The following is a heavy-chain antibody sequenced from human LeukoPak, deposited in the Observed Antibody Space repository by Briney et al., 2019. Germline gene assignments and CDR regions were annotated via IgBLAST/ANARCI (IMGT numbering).Heavy chain of an antibody. Sequence: QAGGSLRLSCAASGFTFDNYGMHWVRQAPGKGLEWVAFVRYDETNKYYADSVKGRFTISRDNSKNTLYLQMNSLRVEDTAVYYCARVMRELHAFDIWGQGTMVTVSS. CDR1: GFTFDNYG. V-gene: IGHV3-30*02. CDR3: ARVMRELHAFDI. CDR2: VRYDETNK. D-gene: IGHD1-26*01. J-gene: IGHJ3*02.